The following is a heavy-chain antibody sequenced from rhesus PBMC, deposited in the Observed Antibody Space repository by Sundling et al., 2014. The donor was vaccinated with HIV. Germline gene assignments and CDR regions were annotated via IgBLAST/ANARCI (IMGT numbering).Heavy chain of an antibody. J-gene: IGHJ4*01. D-gene: IGHD2-27*01. V-gene: IGHV4-127*01. CDR1: GASISGGDY. Sequence: QVQLQESGPGLVKPSETLFLTCDVSGASISGGDYWTWIRQPPGKGLEWIGYIHGSDSNTDYNPSLKSRVTISTDTSKNQFSLNLGSVTAADTAVYYCARGGCSGFYCYIPFDYWGQGVLVTVSS. CDR2: IHGSDSNT. CDR3: ARGGCSGFYCYIPFDY.